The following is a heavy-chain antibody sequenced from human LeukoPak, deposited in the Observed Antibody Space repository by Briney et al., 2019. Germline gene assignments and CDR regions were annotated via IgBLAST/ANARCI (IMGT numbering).Heavy chain of an antibody. Sequence: ASVKFSCKASGYTFTSYDINWVRQATGQGLEWMGWMNPNSGNTGYAQKFQGRVTITRNTSISTAYMELSSLRSEDTAVYYCARVAIFAWELPLLDYWGQGTLVTVSS. D-gene: IGHD1-26*01. J-gene: IGHJ4*02. CDR3: ARVAIFAWELPLLDY. CDR2: MNPNSGNT. V-gene: IGHV1-8*03. CDR1: GYTFTSYD.